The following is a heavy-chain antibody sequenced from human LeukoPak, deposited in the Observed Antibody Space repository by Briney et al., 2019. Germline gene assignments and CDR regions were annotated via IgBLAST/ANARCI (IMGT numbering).Heavy chain of an antibody. CDR2: IIPIFGTA. J-gene: IGHJ6*03. Sequence: SVKVSCKASGGTSSSYAISWVRQAPGQGLEWMGGIIPIFGTANYAQKFQGRVTITADESTSTAYMELSSLRSEDTAVYYCARDPRDYGENYYYYYMDVWGKGTTVTVSS. D-gene: IGHD4-17*01. V-gene: IGHV1-69*13. CDR3: ARDPRDYGENYYYYYMDV. CDR1: GGTSSSYA.